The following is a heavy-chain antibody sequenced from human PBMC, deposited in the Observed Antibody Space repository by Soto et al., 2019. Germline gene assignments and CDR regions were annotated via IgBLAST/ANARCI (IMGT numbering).Heavy chain of an antibody. J-gene: IGHJ6*02. Sequence: LVKVSCKASGYTFTSYGISWVRQAPGQGLEWMGWISAYNGNTNYAQKLQGRVTMTTDTSTSTAYMELRSLRSDDTAVYYCARVGSTYNWNDVIPYYYYYGMDVWGQGTTVTVSS. V-gene: IGHV1-18*04. CDR1: GYTFTSYG. CDR3: ARVGSTYNWNDVIPYYYYYGMDV. CDR2: ISAYNGNT. D-gene: IGHD1-20*01.